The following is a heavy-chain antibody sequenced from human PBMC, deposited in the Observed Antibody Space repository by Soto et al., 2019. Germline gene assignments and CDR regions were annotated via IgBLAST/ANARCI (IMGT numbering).Heavy chain of an antibody. Sequence: GESLKISCKGSGYSFTTHWIAWVRQMPGKGLEWMGIIYPGDTDTRYSPSFQGQVTISADKSTSTAYLQWSSLMAWYADVDYFACPRGPCSYDYGIDVWGQGTTVTVSS. J-gene: IGHJ6*02. CDR2: IYPGDTDT. CDR3: ACPRGPCSYDYGIDV. V-gene: IGHV5-51*01. CDR1: GYSFTTHW. D-gene: IGHD5-12*01.